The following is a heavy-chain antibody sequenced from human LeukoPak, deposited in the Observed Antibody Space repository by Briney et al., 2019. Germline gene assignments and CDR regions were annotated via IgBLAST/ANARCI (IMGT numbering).Heavy chain of an antibody. J-gene: IGHJ4*02. V-gene: IGHV3-9*01. CDR3: AKDSSGELSYYDSSGYYFGLGDY. D-gene: IGHD3-22*01. Sequence: GRSLRLSCAASGFTFVDYAMHWVRQAPGKGLEGVSGISWDSGSIGYADSVKGRFTISRDNAKNSLYLQMNSLRAEDTALYYCAKDSSGELSYYDSSGYYFGLGDYWGQGTLVTVSS. CDR1: GFTFVDYA. CDR2: ISWDSGSI.